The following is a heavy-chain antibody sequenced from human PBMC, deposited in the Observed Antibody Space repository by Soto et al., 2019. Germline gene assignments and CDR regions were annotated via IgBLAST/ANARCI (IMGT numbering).Heavy chain of an antibody. CDR1: GFTFSSYW. J-gene: IGHJ4*02. D-gene: IGHD6-19*01. CDR3: AREGYKQWLVPEDYFDY. CDR2: IKQDGSEK. Sequence: PGGSLRLSCAASGFTFSSYWMSWVRQAPGKGLEWVANIKQDGSEKYYVDSVKGRFTISRDNAKNSLYLQMNSLRAEDTAVYYCAREGYKQWLVPEDYFDYWGQGTLVTVSS. V-gene: IGHV3-7*01.